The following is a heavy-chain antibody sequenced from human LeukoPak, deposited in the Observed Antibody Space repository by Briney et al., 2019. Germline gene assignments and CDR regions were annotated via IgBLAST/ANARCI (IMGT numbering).Heavy chain of an antibody. CDR2: IYYSGST. CDR3: ARDSRWWFDP. Sequence: SETPSLTCTVSGGSVSSGSYYWSWIRQPPGKGLEWIGYIYYSGSTNYNPSLKSRVTISVDTSKNQFSLKLSSVTAADTAVYYCARDSRWWFDPWGQGTLVTVSS. V-gene: IGHV4-61*01. J-gene: IGHJ5*02. D-gene: IGHD2-15*01. CDR1: GGSVSSGSYY.